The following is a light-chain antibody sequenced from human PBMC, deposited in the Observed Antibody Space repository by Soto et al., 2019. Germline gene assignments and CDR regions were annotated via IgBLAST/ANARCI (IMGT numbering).Light chain of an antibody. V-gene: IGKV3-20*01. Sequence: EIVLTQSPGTLSLSPGERATLCCRASQSVSSSYLAWYQQKPGQAPRLLIYGASSRATGIPDRFSGGGPGTDFTLTISRLEPEDFAVYYCQQYGSSFGQGTRLEIK. CDR2: GAS. J-gene: IGKJ5*01. CDR1: QSVSSSY. CDR3: QQYGSS.